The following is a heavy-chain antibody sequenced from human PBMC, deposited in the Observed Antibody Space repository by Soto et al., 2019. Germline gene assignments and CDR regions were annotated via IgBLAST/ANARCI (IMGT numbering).Heavy chain of an antibody. J-gene: IGHJ5*02. V-gene: IGHV3-33*01. CDR2: IWYDGSNK. CDR1: GFTFSSYG. D-gene: IGHD4-17*01. Sequence: QVQLVESGGGVVQPGRSLRLSCAASGFTFSSYGMHWVRQAPGKGLEWVAVIWYDGSNKYYADSVKGRFTISRDNSKNTLYLQINSLRAEDTAVYYCARGSNYGEYHWFDPWGQGTLVTVSS. CDR3: ARGSNYGEYHWFDP.